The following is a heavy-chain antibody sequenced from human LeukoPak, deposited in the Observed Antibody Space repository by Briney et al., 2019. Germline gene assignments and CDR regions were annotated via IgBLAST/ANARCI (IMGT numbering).Heavy chain of an antibody. CDR1: GFTFSSYA. CDR2: ISGSGGST. J-gene: IGHJ6*02. CDR3: ARAPRGASGMDV. V-gene: IGHV3-23*01. D-gene: IGHD3-10*01. Sequence: GGSLRLSCAASGFTFSSYAMSWVRQAPGKGLEWVSAISGSGGSTYYADSVKGRFTISRDNSKNTLYLQMNSLRAEDTAVYYCARAPRGASGMDVWGQGTTVTVSS.